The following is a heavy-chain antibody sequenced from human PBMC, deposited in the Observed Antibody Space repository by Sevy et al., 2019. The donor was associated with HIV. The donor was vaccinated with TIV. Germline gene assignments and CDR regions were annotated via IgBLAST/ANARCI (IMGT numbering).Heavy chain of an antibody. CDR2: ISGSGGST. J-gene: IGHJ4*02. D-gene: IGHD3-3*01. Sequence: GGSLRLSCAASGFTFSNYAMSWVRQAPGKGLEWVSAISGSGGSTYYADSVKGRFTISRDNSKNTLYLHMNSLRAEETAVYYCAKVVNLEWLLYYFDYWGQGTLVTVSS. CDR1: GFTFSNYA. CDR3: AKVVNLEWLLYYFDY. V-gene: IGHV3-23*01.